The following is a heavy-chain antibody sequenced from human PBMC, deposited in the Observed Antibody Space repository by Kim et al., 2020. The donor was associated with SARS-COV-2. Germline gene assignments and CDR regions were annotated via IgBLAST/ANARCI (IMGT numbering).Heavy chain of an antibody. CDR2: IYYSGST. J-gene: IGHJ5*01. Sequence: SETLSLTCTVSGGSISSGGYYWSWLRQHPGKGLEWIGHIYYSGSTYYNPSLKSRVTTSVDTSKNQFSLKLSPVTAADTAVWYCARDYCSSTSCSGAGWFDTWGEGTLVTVSS. CDR3: ARDYCSSTSCSGAGWFDT. CDR1: GGSISSGGYY. D-gene: IGHD2-2*01. V-gene: IGHV4-31*03.